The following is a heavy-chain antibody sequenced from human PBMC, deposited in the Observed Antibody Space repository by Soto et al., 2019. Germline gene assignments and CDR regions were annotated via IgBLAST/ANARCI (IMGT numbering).Heavy chain of an antibody. CDR2: IRKDGSQE. V-gene: IGHV3-7*05. CDR3: TRDANYRDDSAYYDVFDI. D-gene: IGHD3-16*01. J-gene: IGHJ3*02. CDR1: GFSFGSDW. Sequence: DVQLTESGGGLVQPGGSLRLSCGASGFSFGSDWMAWVRQAPGKGLEWVANIRKDGSQEDYVDSVRGRFSVSRDNAKDSLYLQMNSLRLEDTAVYYCTRDANYRDDSAYYDVFDIWGQGTMVTVSS.